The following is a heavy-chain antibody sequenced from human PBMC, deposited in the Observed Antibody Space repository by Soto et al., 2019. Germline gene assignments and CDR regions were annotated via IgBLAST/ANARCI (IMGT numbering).Heavy chain of an antibody. CDR2: ISHDGSNT. Sequence: QVQLVESGGGVVQPGRSLRLSCVASGFTLSNTGMHWVRQAPGKGLEWVATISHDGSNTYYGDSVKGRFTISRDNSWNTLYLQMDSLRPEDTCVYYCAKDWGSSGWFNWFDPWGQGTLVTVSS. J-gene: IGHJ5*02. D-gene: IGHD6-19*01. V-gene: IGHV3-30*18. CDR3: AKDWGSSGWFNWFDP. CDR1: GFTLSNTG.